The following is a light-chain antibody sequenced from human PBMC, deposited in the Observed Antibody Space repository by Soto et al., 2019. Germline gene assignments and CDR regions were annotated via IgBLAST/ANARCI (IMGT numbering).Light chain of an antibody. CDR1: QGISNY. J-gene: IGKJ5*01. CDR3: QKYNSAPRT. Sequence: DIQMTQSPSYLSASVGDRGTITCRASQGISNYLAWYQQKPGKVPKLLIYAASTLQSGVPSRFSGSGSGTDFTLTISSLQPEDVATYYCQKYNSAPRTFGQGTRLEIK. V-gene: IGKV1-27*01. CDR2: AAS.